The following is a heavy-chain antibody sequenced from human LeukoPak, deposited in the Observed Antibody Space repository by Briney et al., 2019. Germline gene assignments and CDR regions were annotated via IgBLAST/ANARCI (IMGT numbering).Heavy chain of an antibody. CDR3: ARDHIAAAGY. Sequence: GGSLRLSCAASGFTFSSYSMHWVRQAPGKGLEWVSSISSSSSYIYYADSVKGRFTISRDNGKNSLYLQMNSLRAEDTAVYYCARDHIAAAGYWGQGTLVTVSS. CDR1: GFTFSSYS. D-gene: IGHD6-13*01. CDR2: ISSSSSYI. V-gene: IGHV3-21*01. J-gene: IGHJ4*02.